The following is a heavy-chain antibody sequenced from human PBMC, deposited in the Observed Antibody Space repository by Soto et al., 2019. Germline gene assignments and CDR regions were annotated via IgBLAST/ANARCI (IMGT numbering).Heavy chain of an antibody. CDR1: GGSISSSNW. D-gene: IGHD6-19*01. Sequence: QVQLQESGPGLVKPSGTLSLTCAVSGGSISSSNWWSWVRQPPGKGLEWIGEIYHSGSTNYNPSLMSRVTIPVDKAKHQCSLQPSSVTAADTAVSYCARDIVAVAGYYYYGMGVWGQGTTVTVSS. CDR3: ARDIVAVAGYYYYGMGV. CDR2: IYHSGST. J-gene: IGHJ6*02. V-gene: IGHV4-4*02.